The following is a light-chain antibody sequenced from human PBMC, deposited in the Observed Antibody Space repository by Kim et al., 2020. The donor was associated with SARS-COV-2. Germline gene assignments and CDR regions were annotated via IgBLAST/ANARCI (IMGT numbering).Light chain of an antibody. CDR3: SSYTSSSTSVV. CDR1: SSDVGGYNY. Sequence: QSALTQPASVSGSPGQSITISCTGTSSDVGGYNYVSWYQQHPGKAPKLMIYDVSKRPSGVSNRFSGSKSGNTASLTISGLQAEDEAEYYCSSYTSSSTSVVFGGGTQLTVL. CDR2: DVS. J-gene: IGLJ2*01. V-gene: IGLV2-14*01.